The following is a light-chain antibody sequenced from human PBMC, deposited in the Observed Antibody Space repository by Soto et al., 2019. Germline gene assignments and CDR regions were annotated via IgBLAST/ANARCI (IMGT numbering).Light chain of an antibody. Sequence: QSALTQPASVSGSPGQSVTISCTGTSSDVGAYKYVSWYQKHPGKAPKLMIYGVSTRPSGISNRFSGSKSGNTAFLTISGLQPEDEADYYCSSFTGPTTLDVFGTGTKLTVL. CDR2: GVS. CDR3: SSFTGPTTLDV. CDR1: SSDVGAYKY. J-gene: IGLJ1*01. V-gene: IGLV2-14*03.